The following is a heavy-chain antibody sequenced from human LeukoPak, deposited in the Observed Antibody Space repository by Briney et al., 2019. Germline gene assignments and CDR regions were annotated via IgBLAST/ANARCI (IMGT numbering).Heavy chain of an antibody. V-gene: IGHV3-49*04. Sequence: GGSLRLSCTASGFTFGDYAMSWVRQVPGKGLEWVGFIRSKAYGGTTEYAASVKGRFTISRDDSKSIAYLQMNSLKTEDTAVYYCTSGVDLAYCGGDCYSGLWGQGTLVTVSS. D-gene: IGHD2-21*02. J-gene: IGHJ4*02. CDR2: IRSKAYGGTT. CDR3: TSGVDLAYCGGDCYSGL. CDR1: GFTFGDYA.